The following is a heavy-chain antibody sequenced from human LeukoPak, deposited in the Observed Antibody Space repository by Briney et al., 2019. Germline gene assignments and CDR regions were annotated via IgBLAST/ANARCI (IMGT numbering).Heavy chain of an antibody. CDR1: GGSISSYY. CDR2: IYYSGST. J-gene: IGHJ4*02. Sequence: SETLSLTCTVSGGSISSYYWSWIRQPPGKGLEWIGYIYYSGSTNYNPSLKSRVTISVDTSKNQFSLKLSSVTAADTAMYYCARAAFVWGSHRYPGAIDYWGQGTLVTVSS. CDR3: ARAAFVWGSHRYPGAIDY. D-gene: IGHD3-16*02. V-gene: IGHV4-59*01.